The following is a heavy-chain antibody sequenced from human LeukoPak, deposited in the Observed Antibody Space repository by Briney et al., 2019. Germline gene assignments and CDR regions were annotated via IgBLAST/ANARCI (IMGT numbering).Heavy chain of an antibody. V-gene: IGHV3-23*01. J-gene: IGHJ4*02. CDR1: GITFSTYS. D-gene: IGHD2-8*01. CDR3: VKDFGNCINGVCYGTPLDY. CDR2: IGGAGGSI. Sequence: GGSLRLSCAASGITFSTYSMNWVRQAPGKGLEWVSGIGGAGGSIYYADSVKGRFTISRDNSKNTLYLQMNSPRAEDTAIYYCVKDFGNCINGVCYGTPLDYWGQGTLVTVSS.